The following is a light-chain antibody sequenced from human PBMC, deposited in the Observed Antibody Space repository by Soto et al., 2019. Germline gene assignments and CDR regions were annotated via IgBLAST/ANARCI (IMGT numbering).Light chain of an antibody. J-gene: IGKJ3*01. CDR1: QSVSSSY. Sequence: EIVLTQSPGTLSLSPGERATLSCRASQSVSSSYLAWYQQKPGQAPRLVISGASSRDTGIPDRFSGSGSGTDFTLTISRLEPEDFAVYYCQQYGGSPPFTFGPGTKVDIK. CDR3: QQYGGSPPFT. V-gene: IGKV3-20*01. CDR2: GAS.